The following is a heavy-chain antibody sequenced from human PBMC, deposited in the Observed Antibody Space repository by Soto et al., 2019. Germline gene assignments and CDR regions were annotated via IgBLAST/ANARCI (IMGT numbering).Heavy chain of an antibody. D-gene: IGHD5-18*01. CDR2: ISGSGGST. CDR3: AKDLVGIQLWFREWSFDY. V-gene: IGHV3-23*01. Sequence: EVQLLESGGGLVQPGGSLRLSCAASGFTFSSYAMSWVRQAPGKGLEWVSAISGSGGSTYYADSVKGRFTISRDNSKNTLYLQMNSLRAEDTAVYYWAKDLVGIQLWFREWSFDYWGQGTLGTVAS. CDR1: GFTFSSYA. J-gene: IGHJ4*02.